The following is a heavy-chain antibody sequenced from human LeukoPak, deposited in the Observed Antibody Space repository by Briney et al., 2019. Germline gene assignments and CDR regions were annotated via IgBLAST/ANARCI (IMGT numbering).Heavy chain of an antibody. V-gene: IGHV4-59*01. Sequence: SETLSLTCTVSGGSISSYYWSWIRQPPGKGLEWIGYIYYSGSTNYNPSLKSRVTISVDTSKDQFSLKLSSVTAADTAVYYCASAEQPRPGAFDIWGQGTMVTVSS. CDR3: ASAEQPRPGAFDI. CDR2: IYYSGST. CDR1: GGSISSYY. D-gene: IGHD6-13*01. J-gene: IGHJ3*02.